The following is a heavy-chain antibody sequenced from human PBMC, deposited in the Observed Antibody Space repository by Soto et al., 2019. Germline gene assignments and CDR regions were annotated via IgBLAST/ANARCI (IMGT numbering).Heavy chain of an antibody. V-gene: IGHV1-18*01. CDR3: ARDLRAAAGTGYYYYGMDV. CDR1: GYTFTSYG. Sequence: QVQLVQYGAEVKKPGASVKVSCKASGYTFTSYGISWVRQAPGQGLEWMGWISAYNGNTNYAQKLQGRVTMTTDTSTSTAYRELRSMRSDDTAVYYCARDLRAAAGTGYYYYGMDVWGQGTTVTVSS. CDR2: ISAYNGNT. J-gene: IGHJ6*02. D-gene: IGHD6-13*01.